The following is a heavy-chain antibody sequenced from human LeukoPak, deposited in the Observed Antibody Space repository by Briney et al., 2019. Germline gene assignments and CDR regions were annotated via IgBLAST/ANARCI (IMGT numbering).Heavy chain of an antibody. V-gene: IGHV4-34*01. CDR2: INHSGST. CDR3: ARMYSSGWYSLYYYYYMDV. J-gene: IGHJ6*03. CDR1: GGSFSSYY. Sequence: SETLSLTCAVYGGSFSSYYWSWIRQPPGKGLEWIGEINHSGSTNYNPSLKSRVTISVDTSKNQFSLKLSSVTAADTAVYYCARMYSSGWYSLYYYYYMDVWGKGTTVTISS. D-gene: IGHD6-19*01.